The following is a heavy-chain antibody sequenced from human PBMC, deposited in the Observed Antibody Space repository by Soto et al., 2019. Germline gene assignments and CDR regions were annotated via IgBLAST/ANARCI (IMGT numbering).Heavy chain of an antibody. V-gene: IGHV4-4*02. J-gene: IGHJ4*02. D-gene: IGHD3-16*02. CDR3: ARGLSNLSPLDY. CDR2: IYHSGST. CDR1: GGSISSTNW. Sequence: QVQLQESGPGLVKPSGTLSLTCAVSGGSISSTNWWSWVRQPPGKGLEWIGEIYHSGSTNYNPSLKSRVTISADKSKNQCSLKLSSVTAADTAVYYCARGLSNLSPLDYWGQGTLVTVSS.